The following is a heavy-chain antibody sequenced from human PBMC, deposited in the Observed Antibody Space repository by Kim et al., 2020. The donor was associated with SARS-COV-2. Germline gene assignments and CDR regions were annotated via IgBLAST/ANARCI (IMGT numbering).Heavy chain of an antibody. D-gene: IGHD2-21*02. V-gene: IGHV1-3*01. CDR3: ARTAIYIVVVTATFDY. Sequence: KFQGRVTITRDTSASTAYMELSSLRSEDTAVYYCARTAIYIVVVTATFDYWGQGTLVTVSS. J-gene: IGHJ4*02.